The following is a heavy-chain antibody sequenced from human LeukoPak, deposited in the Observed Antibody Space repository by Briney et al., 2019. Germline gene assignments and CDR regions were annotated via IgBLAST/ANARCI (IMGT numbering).Heavy chain of an antibody. CDR2: ISTYDDNI. V-gene: IGHV1-18*01. D-gene: IGHD3-9*01. J-gene: IGHJ4*02. CDR1: GYTFTTYG. CDR3: AGETYSNILTGTDY. Sequence: ASVKVSCKASGYTFTTYGLSWVRQAPGQGLEWLGWISTYDDNIKYAQSLQGRLTLTIDTSTSTAYMELRSLTSDDTAVYYCAGETYSNILTGTDYWGPGTLVTVSS.